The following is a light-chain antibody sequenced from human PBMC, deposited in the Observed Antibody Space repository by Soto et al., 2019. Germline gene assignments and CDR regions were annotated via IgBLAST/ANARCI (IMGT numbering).Light chain of an antibody. J-gene: IGKJ1*01. V-gene: IGKV3-20*01. CDR3: QQYGSSPYVT. CDR2: GAS. CDR1: QRVSSSY. Sequence: EIVLPQSPGTLSLSPGERATLSCRASQRVSSSYLAWYQQKPGQAPRLLIYGASSRATGIPDRFSGSGSGTDFTLTISRLEPEDFAVYYCQQYGSSPYVTFGQGTKVEIK.